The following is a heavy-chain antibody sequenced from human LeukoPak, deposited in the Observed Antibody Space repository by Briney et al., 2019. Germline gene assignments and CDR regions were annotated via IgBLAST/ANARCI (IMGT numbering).Heavy chain of an antibody. CDR2: ISISGSKV. J-gene: IGHJ6*02. Sequence: PGGSLRLSCTASGFTFSRYSLNWIRQAPGKGLEWVSYISISGSKVSYADSVRGRFTVSRDDAKNSMYLQMNSLRDEDTAVYYCARGGTHVLRFLEWSPHDGMDVWGQGTTVTVSS. D-gene: IGHD3-3*01. V-gene: IGHV3-48*02. CDR1: GFTFSRYS. CDR3: ARGGTHVLRFLEWSPHDGMDV.